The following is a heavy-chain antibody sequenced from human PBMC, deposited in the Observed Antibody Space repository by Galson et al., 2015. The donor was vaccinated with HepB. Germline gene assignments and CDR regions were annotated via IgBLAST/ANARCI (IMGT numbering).Heavy chain of an antibody. Sequence: SLRLSCAASGFTFDDYAMHWVRQAPGKGLEWVSGISWNSGSIGYADSVKGRFTISRDNAKNSLYLQMNSLRAEDTALYYCAKGLEDGDYESISHYMDVWGKGTTVTVSS. D-gene: IGHD4-17*01. CDR3: AKGLEDGDYESISHYMDV. J-gene: IGHJ6*03. V-gene: IGHV3-9*01. CDR2: ISWNSGSI. CDR1: GFTFDDYA.